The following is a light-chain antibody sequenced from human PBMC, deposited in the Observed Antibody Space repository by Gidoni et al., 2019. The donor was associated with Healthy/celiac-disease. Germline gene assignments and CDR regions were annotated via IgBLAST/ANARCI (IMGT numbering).Light chain of an antibody. CDR3: QHSYSTPRT. Sequence: RVTITCLSSQSISSYLNWYQQKPGKAHKLLIYAESSLQSVVTSRVSGSGSWTDFTLTISSLQPEDFATYYCQHSYSTPRTFGQGTKLEIK. V-gene: IGKV1-39*01. CDR1: QSISSY. CDR2: AES. J-gene: IGKJ2*01.